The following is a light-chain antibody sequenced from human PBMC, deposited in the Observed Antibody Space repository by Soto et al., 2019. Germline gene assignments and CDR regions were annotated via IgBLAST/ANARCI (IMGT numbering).Light chain of an antibody. CDR3: QQYGSSPRT. J-gene: IGKJ1*01. V-gene: IGKV3-20*01. CDR2: DAS. CDR1: QSVSSNF. Sequence: EIVLTQSPGTLSLSPGQRATLSCRASQSVSSNFLAWYQQKPGQAPRLLIFDASNMATGIPDRFSGSGSGTAFTLTISRLEPEDFAVYYCQQYGSSPRTFGQGNKVVI.